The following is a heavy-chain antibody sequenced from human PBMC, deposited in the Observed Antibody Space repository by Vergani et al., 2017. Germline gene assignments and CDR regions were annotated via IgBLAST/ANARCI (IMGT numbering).Heavy chain of an antibody. CDR1: GYTFTSYY. CDR2: INPSGGST. J-gene: IGHJ4*02. CDR3: AREQAIATSFDY. D-gene: IGHD5-24*01. Sequence: QVQLVQSGAEVKKPGASEKVSCKASGYTFTSYYMHWVRQAPGQGLEWMGIINPSGGSTSYAQKFQGRVTMTRDTSTSTVYMELSSLRSEDTAVYYCAREQAIATSFDYWGQGTLVTVSS. V-gene: IGHV1-46*03.